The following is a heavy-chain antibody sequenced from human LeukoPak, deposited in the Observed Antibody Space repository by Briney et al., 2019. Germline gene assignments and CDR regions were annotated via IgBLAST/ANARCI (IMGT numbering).Heavy chain of an antibody. D-gene: IGHD6-13*01. J-gene: IGHJ4*02. CDR3: ARGAIAAAGTLFDY. Sequence: SVKVSCKASGGTFSSYAISWVRQAPGQGLEWMGGIIPIFGTANYAQKFQGRVTITTDESTSTAYVELSSLRSEDTAVYYCARGAIAAAGTLFDYWGQGTLVTVSS. V-gene: IGHV1-69*05. CDR1: GGTFSSYA. CDR2: IIPIFGTA.